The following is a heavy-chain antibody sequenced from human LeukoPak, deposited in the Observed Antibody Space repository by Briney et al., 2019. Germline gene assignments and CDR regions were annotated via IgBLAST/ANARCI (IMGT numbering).Heavy chain of an antibody. D-gene: IGHD4-17*01. CDR2: ISTSSGRT. V-gene: IGHV3-23*01. Sequence: GGSLRLSCAATGFTFSSHVISWVRQTPGKGLEWVSAISTSSGRTYYADSVKGRFSISRDNSKNTLYLQINSLRAEDTAVYYCAKERGYSGDPQDFDYWGQGTLVTVSS. J-gene: IGHJ4*02. CDR3: AKERGYSGDPQDFDY. CDR1: GFTFSSHV.